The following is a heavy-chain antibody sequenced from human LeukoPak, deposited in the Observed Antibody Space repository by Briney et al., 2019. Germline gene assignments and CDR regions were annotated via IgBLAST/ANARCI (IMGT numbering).Heavy chain of an antibody. Sequence: EASVKVSCKASGYTFTDYYIHWVRQAPGQGLDWMGWFNPNSGGTNYAQKFQGRVTMTRDTSISTACMELSRLRPDDTDVYYCARDRGVITSRWYYYGMDVWGQGTTVTVSS. D-gene: IGHD3-10*01. CDR3: ARDRGVITSRWYYYGMDV. CDR2: FNPNSGGT. J-gene: IGHJ6*02. V-gene: IGHV1-2*02. CDR1: GYTFTDYY.